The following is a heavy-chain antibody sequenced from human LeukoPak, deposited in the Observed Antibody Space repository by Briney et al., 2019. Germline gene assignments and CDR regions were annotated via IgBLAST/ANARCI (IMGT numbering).Heavy chain of an antibody. CDR3: ARSYSYGYGDYYYGMDV. Sequence: SEXLSLTCTVSGGSISSYYWSWLRQPPGKGLEWLGYIYYTGSTNYNPSLKSRVTISVDTSKNQFSLKLSSVTAADTAVYYCARSYSYGYGDYYYGMDVWGKGTTVTVSS. J-gene: IGHJ6*04. CDR1: GGSISSYY. V-gene: IGHV4-59*01. CDR2: IYYTGST. D-gene: IGHD5-18*01.